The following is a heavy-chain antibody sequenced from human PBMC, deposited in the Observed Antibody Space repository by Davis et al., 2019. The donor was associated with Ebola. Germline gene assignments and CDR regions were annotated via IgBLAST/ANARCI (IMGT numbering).Heavy chain of an antibody. CDR2: MNPKSGNT. Sequence: AASVKVSCKASGYTFSSYDINWVRQATGQGLEWIGWMNPKSGNTGYAQKFQGRVTMTINTSTDTAYMELRSLRSDDTAVYYCARGKWEVLAYLDYWGQGTLVSVSS. J-gene: IGHJ4*02. D-gene: IGHD1-26*01. V-gene: IGHV1-8*01. CDR3: ARGKWEVLAYLDY. CDR1: GYTFSSYD.